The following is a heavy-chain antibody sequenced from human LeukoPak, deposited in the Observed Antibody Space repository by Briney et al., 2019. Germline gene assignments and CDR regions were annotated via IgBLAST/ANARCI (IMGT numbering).Heavy chain of an antibody. CDR3: AREITIFGGPNNWFDP. V-gene: IGHV4-38-2*02. Sequence: PSETLSLTCTVSGYSISSGYYWGWIRQPPGKGLEWIGSIYHSGSTYYNPSLKSRVTISVDTSKNQFSLKLSSVTAADTAVYYCAREITIFGGPNNWFDPWGQGTLVTVSS. CDR2: IYHSGST. J-gene: IGHJ5*02. CDR1: GYSISSGYY. D-gene: IGHD3-3*01.